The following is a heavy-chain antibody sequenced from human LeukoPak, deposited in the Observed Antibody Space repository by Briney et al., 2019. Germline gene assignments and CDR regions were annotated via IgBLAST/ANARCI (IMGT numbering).Heavy chain of an antibody. V-gene: IGHV4-31*03. CDR2: IYYSGST. CDR1: GGSISSGGYY. Sequence: PSETLSLTCTVSGGSISSGGYYWSWIRQHPGKGLEWIGYIYYSGSTYYNPSLKSRVTISVDTSKNQFSLKLSSVTAADTAVYYCARASVVTFNWFDPWGQGTLVAVSS. J-gene: IGHJ5*02. D-gene: IGHD3-22*01. CDR3: ARASVVTFNWFDP.